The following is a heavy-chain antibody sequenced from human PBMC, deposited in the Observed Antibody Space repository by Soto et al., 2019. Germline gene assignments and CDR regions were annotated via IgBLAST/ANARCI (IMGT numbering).Heavy chain of an antibody. CDR3: ATGSPFGVVTLFDY. Sequence: GPSVKVSCKVSGYTLTELSMHWVRQAPGKGLEWMGGFDPGDGETIYAQKFQGRVTMTEDTSTDTAYMELSSLRSEDTAVYYCATGSPFGVVTLFDYWGQGTLVTVSS. D-gene: IGHD3-3*01. CDR2: FDPGDGET. V-gene: IGHV1-24*01. CDR1: GYTLTELS. J-gene: IGHJ4*02.